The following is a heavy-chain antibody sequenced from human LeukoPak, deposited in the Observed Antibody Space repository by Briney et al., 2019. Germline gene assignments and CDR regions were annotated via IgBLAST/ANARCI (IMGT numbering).Heavy chain of an antibody. V-gene: IGHV1-2*02. J-gene: IGHJ5*02. CDR2: INPNSGGT. CDR3: ARDSYGKGFDP. Sequence: ASVKVSCKVSGYTLTELSMHWVRQAPGQGLEWMGWINPNSGGTNYAQKFQGRVTMTRDTSISTAYMELSRLRSDDTAVYYCARDSYGKGFDPWGQGTLVTVSS. CDR1: GYTLTELS. D-gene: IGHD5-18*01.